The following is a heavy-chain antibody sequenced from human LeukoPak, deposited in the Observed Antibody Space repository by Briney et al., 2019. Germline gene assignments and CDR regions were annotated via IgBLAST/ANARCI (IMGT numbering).Heavy chain of an antibody. Sequence: SETLSLTCSVSGGSIRSYYWSWIRQPPGKGLEWIGEINHSGSTNYNPSLKSRVTISVDTSKNQFSLKLSSVTAADTAVYYCARGTRIVGAKHWGQGTLVTVSS. CDR2: INHSGST. CDR1: GGSIRSYY. CDR3: ARGTRIVGAKH. J-gene: IGHJ4*02. V-gene: IGHV4-34*01. D-gene: IGHD1-26*01.